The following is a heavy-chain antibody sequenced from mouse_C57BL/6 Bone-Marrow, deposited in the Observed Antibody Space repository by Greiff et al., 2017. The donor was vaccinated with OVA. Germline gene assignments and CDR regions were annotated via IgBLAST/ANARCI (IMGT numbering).Heavy chain of an antibody. J-gene: IGHJ1*03. CDR3: ARPLYYDSWYFDV. CDR2: ISSGGSYT. Sequence: EVKLMESGGDLVKPGGSLKLSCAASGFTFSSYGMSWVRQTPDKRLEWVATISSGGSYTYYPDSVKGRFTISRDNAKNTLYLQMSSLKSEDTAMYYCARPLYYDSWYFDVWGTGTTVTVSS. V-gene: IGHV5-6*01. D-gene: IGHD2-4*01. CDR1: GFTFSSYG.